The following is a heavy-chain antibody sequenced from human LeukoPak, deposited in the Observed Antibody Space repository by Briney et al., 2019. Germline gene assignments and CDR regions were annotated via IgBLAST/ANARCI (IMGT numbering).Heavy chain of an antibody. V-gene: IGHV3-48*03. CDR2: ISSSGSTI. D-gene: IGHD1-7*01. Sequence: GGSLRLSCAASGFTFSSYEMNWVRQAPGKGLEWVSYISSSGSTIYYADSVKGRFTISRDNAKNSLYLQMNSLRAEDTAVYYCARVSGTRVLGYWFDHWGQGTLVTVSS. CDR1: GFTFSSYE. J-gene: IGHJ5*02. CDR3: ARVSGTRVLGYWFDH.